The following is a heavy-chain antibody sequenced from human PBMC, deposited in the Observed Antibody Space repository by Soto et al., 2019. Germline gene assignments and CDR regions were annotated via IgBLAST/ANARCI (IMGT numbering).Heavy chain of an antibody. V-gene: IGHV1-18*01. CDR3: ARDPHEFWTSYWFDP. D-gene: IGHD3-3*01. J-gene: IGHJ5*02. CDR2: ISAYDGKT. CDR1: GYTFNTYG. Sequence: ASVNVSCKTSGYTFNTYGINCVRQAPGQGVELMGWISAYDGKTTYAEKFKGRVTLTTDTSTSTAYMELRSLRSDDTAIYYCARDPHEFWTSYWFDPWGQGTPVTVSS.